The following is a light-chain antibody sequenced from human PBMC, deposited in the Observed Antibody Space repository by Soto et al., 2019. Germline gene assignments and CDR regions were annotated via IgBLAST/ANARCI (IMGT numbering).Light chain of an antibody. CDR3: QQYNNWPFS. CDR2: WAS. CDR1: QSVLYSSNNKNY. J-gene: IGKJ5*01. V-gene: IGKV4-1*01. Sequence: DIVMTQSPESLAVSLGERATINCKSSQSVLYSSNNKNYLAWYQQKPGQTPKVVIYWASTRESGVPDRFSGSGSGTDFTLTISSLQAEDVAVYYCQQYNNWPFSFGQGTRLEIK.